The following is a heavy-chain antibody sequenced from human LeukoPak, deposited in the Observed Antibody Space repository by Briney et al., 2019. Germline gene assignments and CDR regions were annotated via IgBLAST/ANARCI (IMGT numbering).Heavy chain of an antibody. CDR3: ARDHSSLGGFDP. J-gene: IGHJ5*02. Sequence: SQTLSLTCTVSGGSISSGSHYWSWIRQPAGKGLEWIGRIYTSGSTNYNPSLKSRVTISVDTSKNQFSLKLSSVTAADTAVYYCARDHSSLGGFDPWGQGTLVTVSS. V-gene: IGHV4-61*02. CDR1: GGSISSGSHY. D-gene: IGHD6-13*01. CDR2: IYTSGST.